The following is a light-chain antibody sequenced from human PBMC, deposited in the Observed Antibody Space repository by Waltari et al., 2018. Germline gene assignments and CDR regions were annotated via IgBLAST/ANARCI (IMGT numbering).Light chain of an antibody. Sequence: QSALTQPPSAPGSPGQSVTIPCIGTRIDLGGYKFVSWYQQHPGEAPRLMIYDVTKRPSGVPDRFSGSKSGNTASLTVSGLQAEDEADYYCGSFGGSAVIFGGGTKLTVL. CDR1: RIDLGGYKF. CDR2: DVT. J-gene: IGLJ2*01. CDR3: GSFGGSAVI. V-gene: IGLV2-8*01.